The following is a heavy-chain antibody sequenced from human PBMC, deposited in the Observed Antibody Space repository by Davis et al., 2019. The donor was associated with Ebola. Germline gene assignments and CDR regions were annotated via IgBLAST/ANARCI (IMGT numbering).Heavy chain of an antibody. CDR1: GFTFGDYA. D-gene: IGHD1-26*01. CDR2: IRSKAYGGTT. V-gene: IGHV3-49*04. Sequence: GESLKISCTASGFTFGDYAMSWVRQAPGKGLEWVGFIRSKAYGGTTEYAASVKGRFTISRDDSKSIAYLQMNSLKTEDTAVYYCTGGVREFDYWGQGTLVTVSS. CDR3: TGGVREFDY. J-gene: IGHJ4*02.